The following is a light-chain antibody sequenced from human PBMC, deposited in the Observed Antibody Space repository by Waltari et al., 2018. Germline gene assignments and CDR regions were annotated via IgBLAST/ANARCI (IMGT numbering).Light chain of an antibody. Sequence: DIQMTQSPSSLSASVGDRVTITCRASQSISTYLNWYQVKPGKAPKLLISAASTLQGGVPSRFSGSGCGADFTLTISNLQPDDYATYYCQQSYSIPCAFGQGTKLEIK. CDR3: QQSYSIPCA. CDR1: QSISTY. CDR2: AAS. V-gene: IGKV1-39*01. J-gene: IGKJ2*01.